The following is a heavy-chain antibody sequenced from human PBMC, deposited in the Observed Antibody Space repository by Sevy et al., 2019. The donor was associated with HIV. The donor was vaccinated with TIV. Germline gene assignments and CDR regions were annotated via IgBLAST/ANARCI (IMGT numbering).Heavy chain of an antibody. Sequence: ASVKVSCKTSGYTFTSYGISWVRQAPGQGLEWMGWISAYNGNTNYAQKFQGRVTMTTDTSTSTAYMELRSLRSDDTAVYYCAREGYGGNPGTTYYYYGMDVWGQGTTVTVSS. CDR1: GYTFTSYG. CDR2: ISAYNGNT. D-gene: IGHD4-17*01. CDR3: AREGYGGNPGTTYYYYGMDV. V-gene: IGHV1-18*04. J-gene: IGHJ6*02.